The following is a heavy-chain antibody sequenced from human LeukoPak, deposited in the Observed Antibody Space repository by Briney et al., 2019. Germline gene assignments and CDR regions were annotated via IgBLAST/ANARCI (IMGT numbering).Heavy chain of an antibody. D-gene: IGHD3-22*01. CDR1: GFTFSSYA. CDR3: AKEAHMIVVVPNWFDP. J-gene: IGHJ5*02. CDR2: ISGSGGST. V-gene: IGHV3-23*01. Sequence: GGSLRLSCAASGFTFSSYAMSWVRQAPGKGLEWVSAISGSGGSTYYADSVKGRFTISRDNSKNTLYLQMNSLRAEDTAVYYCAKEAHMIVVVPNWFDPWGQGTLVTVSS.